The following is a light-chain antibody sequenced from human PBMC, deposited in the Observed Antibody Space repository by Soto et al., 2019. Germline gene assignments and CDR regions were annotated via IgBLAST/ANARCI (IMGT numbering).Light chain of an antibody. Sequence: DIQMTQSPSSLSASVGDRVTITCRASQSISSYLNWYQQKPGKAPKLLIYAASSLQSGVPSRFSGSGSGTEFTLTISSLQPDDFATYYCQQSYSTPLTFGGGTKLEIK. CDR3: QQSYSTPLT. CDR2: AAS. J-gene: IGKJ4*01. V-gene: IGKV1-39*01. CDR1: QSISSY.